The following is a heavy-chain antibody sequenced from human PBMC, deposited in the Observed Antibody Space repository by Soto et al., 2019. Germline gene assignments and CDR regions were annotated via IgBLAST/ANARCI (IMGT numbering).Heavy chain of an antibody. D-gene: IGHD5-12*01. V-gene: IGHV4-59*01. CDR1: GGSISSYY. CDR2: IYYSGST. Sequence: SSETLSLTCTVSGGSISSYYWSWIRQPPGKGLEWIGYIYYSGSTNYNPSLKSRVTISVDTSKNQFSLKLSSVTAADTAVYYCARFWATIDNWFDPWGQGTLVTV. J-gene: IGHJ5*02. CDR3: ARFWATIDNWFDP.